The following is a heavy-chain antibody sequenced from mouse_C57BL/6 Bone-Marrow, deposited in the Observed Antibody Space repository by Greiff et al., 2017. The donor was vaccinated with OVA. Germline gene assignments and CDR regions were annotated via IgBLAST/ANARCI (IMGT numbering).Heavy chain of an antibody. J-gene: IGHJ4*01. CDR3: ARSEASSMDY. V-gene: IGHV1-19*01. CDR1: GYTFTDYY. Sequence: VQLKQSGPVLVKPGASVKMSCKASGYTFTDYYMNWVKQSHGKSLEWIGVINPYNGGTSYNQKFKGKATLTVDKSSSTAYMELNSLTSEDSAVYYCARSEASSMDYWGQGTSVTVSS. D-gene: IGHD6-1*01. CDR2: INPYNGGT.